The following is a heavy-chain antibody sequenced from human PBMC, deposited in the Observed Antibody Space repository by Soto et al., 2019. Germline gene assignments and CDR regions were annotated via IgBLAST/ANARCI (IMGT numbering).Heavy chain of an antibody. CDR3: AKNGQPPYDSDGMDV. CDR1: GYTFSRYG. J-gene: IGHJ6*02. Sequence: QGQLVQSGPEVKKPGASVKVSCKASGYTFSRYGISWVRQAPGQGLEWMGWISGYNGDTKYAQKVQGRVTMTIDTSTDTANMELRSLTSDDTAIYYCAKNGQPPYDSDGMDVWGQGTTVTVSS. V-gene: IGHV1-18*01. D-gene: IGHD2-8*01. CDR2: ISGYNGDT.